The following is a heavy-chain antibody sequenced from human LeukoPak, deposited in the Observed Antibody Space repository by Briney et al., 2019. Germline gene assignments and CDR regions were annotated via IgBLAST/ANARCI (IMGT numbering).Heavy chain of an antibody. CDR2: IYSGGST. V-gene: IGHV3-53*01. D-gene: IGHD3-10*01. Sequence: GGSLRLSCAASGFTVSSNYMSWVRQAPGKGLEWVSVIYSGGSTFYADSVKGRFTISRDNSKNTLYLQMNSLRAEDTAVYYCARGPVVRGVIPLGPYYYYGMDVWGQGTTVTVSS. CDR1: GFTVSSNY. CDR3: ARGPVVRGVIPLGPYYYYGMDV. J-gene: IGHJ6*02.